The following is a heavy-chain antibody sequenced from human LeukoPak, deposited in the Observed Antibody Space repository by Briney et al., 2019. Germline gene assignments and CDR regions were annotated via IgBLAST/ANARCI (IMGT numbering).Heavy chain of an antibody. CDR1: GYTFTGYY. D-gene: IGHD2-15*01. CDR3: TRGPICTGGSCFWFDP. Sequence: ASVKVSCKASGYTFTGYYMHWVRQAPGQGLEWMGWINPNSGGTNYAQKFQGRVTMTRDTSISTAYMELSRLRSEDTAVYYCTRGPICTGGSCFWFDPWGQGTLVSVSS. V-gene: IGHV1-2*02. CDR2: INPNSGGT. J-gene: IGHJ5*02.